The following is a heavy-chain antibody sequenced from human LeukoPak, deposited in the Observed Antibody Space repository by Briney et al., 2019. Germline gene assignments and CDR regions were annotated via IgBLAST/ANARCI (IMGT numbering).Heavy chain of an antibody. CDR3: AKSRDYGDPNDAFDI. J-gene: IGHJ3*02. CDR1: GFTFSSYA. D-gene: IGHD4-17*01. CDR2: ISGGGGST. Sequence: AGGSLRLSCAASGFTFSSYAMSWVRQAPGKGLEWVSAISGGGGSTYYADSVKGRFTISKDNSKNTLYLQMNSLRAEDTAVYYCAKSRDYGDPNDAFDIWGQGTMVTVSS. V-gene: IGHV3-23*01.